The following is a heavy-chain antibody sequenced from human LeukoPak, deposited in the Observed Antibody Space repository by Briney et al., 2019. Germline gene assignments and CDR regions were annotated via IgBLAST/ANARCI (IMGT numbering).Heavy chain of an antibody. CDR3: ARHHMNYYGSGSPFDP. CDR1: GYSFTNYW. V-gene: IGHV5-51*01. D-gene: IGHD3-10*01. J-gene: IGHJ5*02. CDR2: IYPGDSHT. Sequence: GEXLKISCKGSGYSFTNYWIGWVRQMPGKGLEWMGIIYPGDSHTRYSPSFQGQVTISAEKSISTTYLQWSSLEASDTAMYYCARHHMNYYGSGSPFDPWGQGTLVTVSS.